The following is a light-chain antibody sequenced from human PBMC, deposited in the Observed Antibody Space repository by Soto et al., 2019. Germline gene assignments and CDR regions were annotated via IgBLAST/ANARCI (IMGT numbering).Light chain of an antibody. V-gene: IGKV3-20*01. CDR1: QSVSSSY. Sequence: IVLTQSPGTLSLSPGERATLSCRASQSVSSSYLAWYQQKPGQAPRLVIYGASNRATGIPDRFSGSGSGTDFTLTYSRLEREDFAVYYCQQYGSSPPLTLGGGTKVDIK. CDR3: QQYGSSPPLT. J-gene: IGKJ4*01. CDR2: GAS.